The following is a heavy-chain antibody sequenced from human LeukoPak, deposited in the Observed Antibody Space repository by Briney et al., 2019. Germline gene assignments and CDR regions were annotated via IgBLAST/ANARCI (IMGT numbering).Heavy chain of an antibody. CDR1: GGSINSGSYY. D-gene: IGHD6-25*01. Sequence: SETLSLTCTVSGGSINSGSYYWSWIRQPPGKGLEWIGEINHSGSTNYNPSLKSRVTISVDTSKNQFSLKLSSVTAADTAVYYCARVSASPDYWGQGTLVTVSS. J-gene: IGHJ4*02. V-gene: IGHV4-39*07. CDR3: ARVSASPDY. CDR2: INHSGST.